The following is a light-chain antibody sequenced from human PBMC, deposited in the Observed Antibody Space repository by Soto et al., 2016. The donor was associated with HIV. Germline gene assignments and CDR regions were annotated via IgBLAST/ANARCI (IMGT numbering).Light chain of an antibody. J-gene: IGLJ3*02. V-gene: IGLV3-21*02. CDR1: KIGSKS. Sequence: SYELTQPPSVSVAPGETARITCGGNKIGSKSVHWYQERSGQAPLLAVYDDSDRPSGIPERFSGSSSGNTATLTISRVEAGDEAEYYCQVWDGKDDHPVFGGGTKLTVL. CDR3: QVWDGKDDHPV. CDR2: DDS.